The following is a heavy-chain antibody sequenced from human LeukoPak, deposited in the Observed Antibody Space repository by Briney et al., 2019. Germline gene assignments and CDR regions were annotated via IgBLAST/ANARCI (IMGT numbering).Heavy chain of an antibody. V-gene: IGHV1-2*06. CDR3: ARDHYEITMIGWQIDY. D-gene: IGHD3-22*01. CDR1: GYTFTGYY. CDR2: INPNSGGT. Sequence: ASVKVSCKASGYTFTGYYMHWVRQAPGQGLEWMGRINPNSGGTNYAQKLQGRVTMTTDTSTSTAYMELRSLRSDDTAVYYCARDHYEITMIGWQIDYWGQGTLVTVSS. J-gene: IGHJ4*02.